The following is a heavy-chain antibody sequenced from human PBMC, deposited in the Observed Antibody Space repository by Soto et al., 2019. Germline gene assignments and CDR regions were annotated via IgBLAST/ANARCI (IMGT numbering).Heavy chain of an antibody. CDR2: ISSTTNYI. CDR3: ARESEDLTSNFDY. Sequence: KPGGSLRLSCAASGFIFTRYSMNWVRQAPGKGLEWVSSISSTTNYIYYGDSMKGRFTISRDNAKNSLYLEMNSLGAEDTAVYYCARESEDLTSNFDYWGQGTLVTVS. J-gene: IGHJ4*02. CDR1: GFIFTRYS. V-gene: IGHV3-21*06.